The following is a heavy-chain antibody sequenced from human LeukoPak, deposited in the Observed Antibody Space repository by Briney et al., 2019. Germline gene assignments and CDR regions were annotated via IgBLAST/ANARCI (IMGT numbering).Heavy chain of an antibody. Sequence: SETLSLTCTVSGGSISSYYWSWIRQPPGKGLEWIGYIYYSGSTNYNPSLKSRVTISVDTSKNQFSLKLSSVTAADTAVYYCARIPPNNYMDVWGKGTTVTVSS. J-gene: IGHJ6*03. CDR3: ARIPPNNYMDV. CDR1: GGSISSYY. CDR2: IYYSGST. V-gene: IGHV4-59*01. D-gene: IGHD1/OR15-1a*01.